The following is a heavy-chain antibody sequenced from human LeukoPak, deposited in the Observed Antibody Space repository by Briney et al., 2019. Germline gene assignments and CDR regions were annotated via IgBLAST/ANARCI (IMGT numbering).Heavy chain of an antibody. CDR1: GFTFSHHW. CDR2: IKEDGSEK. Sequence: GGSLRLFCTASGFTFSHHWMTWVRQAPAKGLEWVTNIKEDGSEKDYVDSVKGRYTISRDNDQNTLYLPMNGLRGQDTAVYHCARLNWNYADYWGQGTLVSVSS. J-gene: IGHJ4*02. V-gene: IGHV3-7*01. D-gene: IGHD3-3*01. CDR3: ARLNWNYADY.